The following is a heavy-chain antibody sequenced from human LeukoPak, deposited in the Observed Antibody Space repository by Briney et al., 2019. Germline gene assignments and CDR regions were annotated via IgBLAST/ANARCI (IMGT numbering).Heavy chain of an antibody. CDR3: ARDYGDYFDY. CDR1: GFTFSSYA. Sequence: GGSLRLSCAASGFTFSSYAMSWVRQAPGKGLEWVSYISSSSSTIYYADSVKGRFTISRDNAKNSLYLQMNSLRAEDTAVYYCARDYGDYFDYWGQGTLVTVSS. D-gene: IGHD4-17*01. J-gene: IGHJ4*02. CDR2: ISSSSSTI. V-gene: IGHV3-48*04.